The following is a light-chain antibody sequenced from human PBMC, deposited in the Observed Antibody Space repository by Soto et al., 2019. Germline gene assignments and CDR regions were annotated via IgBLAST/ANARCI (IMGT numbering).Light chain of an antibody. CDR2: EVS. CDR3: SSYTSSSTWV. CDR1: SSDVGGYNY. Sequence: QSVLTQPASVSGSPGQSITISCTGTSSDVGGYNYVSWYQQHPGKAPKLMIYEVSNRPSGVSNRFSASKSGNTASLTISGLQAEDEADYYCSSYTSSSTWVFGGGTKLTVL. V-gene: IGLV2-14*01. J-gene: IGLJ3*02.